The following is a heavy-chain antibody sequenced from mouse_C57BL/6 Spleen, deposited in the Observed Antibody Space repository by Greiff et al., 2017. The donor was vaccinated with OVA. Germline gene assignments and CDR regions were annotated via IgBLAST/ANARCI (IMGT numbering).Heavy chain of an antibody. CDR3: DKEGLPAIGMDY. D-gene: IGHD2-4*01. V-gene: IGHV2-5*01. Sequence: QVQLQQSGPGLVQPSQSLSITCTVSGFSLTSYGVHWVRQSPGKGLEWLGLIWRGGSTAYNAAFMSRLSISKDNAKSQVCFKMNSLQADDVDIYDCDKEGLPAIGMDYWGQGTSVTVSS. J-gene: IGHJ4*01. CDR1: GFSLTSYG. CDR2: IWRGGST.